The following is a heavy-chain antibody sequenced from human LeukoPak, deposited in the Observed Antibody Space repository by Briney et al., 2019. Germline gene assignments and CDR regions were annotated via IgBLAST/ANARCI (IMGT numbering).Heavy chain of an antibody. CDR1: GYTFTNHY. D-gene: IGHD3-22*01. CDR2: INPHSGDT. V-gene: IGHV1-2*02. CDR3: ARERYYYDSSSYYPLDY. Sequence: ASVKVSCKASGYTFTNHYMHWVRQARGQGLEWMGWINPHSGDTNYAQKFQGRVTMTRDTSISTAYMELSRLRSDDTAVYYCARERYYYDSSSYYPLDYWGQGTLVTVSS. J-gene: IGHJ4*02.